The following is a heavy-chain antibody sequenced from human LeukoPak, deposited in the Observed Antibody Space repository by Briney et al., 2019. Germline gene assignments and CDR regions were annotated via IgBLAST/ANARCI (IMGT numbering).Heavy chain of an antibody. CDR2: ISSSSSYI. D-gene: IGHD2-2*01. CDR1: GFTSGSYS. V-gene: IGHV3-21*01. Sequence: GGSLRLSCAASGFTSGSYSMNWVRQAPGKGLEWVSSISSSSSYIYYADSVKGRFTISRDNAKNSLYLQMNSLRAEDTAVYYCAREDCSSTSCYWLDYWGQGTLVTVSS. J-gene: IGHJ4*02. CDR3: AREDCSSTSCYWLDY.